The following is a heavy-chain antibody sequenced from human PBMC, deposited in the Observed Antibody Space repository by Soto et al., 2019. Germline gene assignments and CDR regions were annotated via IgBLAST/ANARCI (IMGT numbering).Heavy chain of an antibody. D-gene: IGHD3-10*01. CDR2: IYHSGGA. CDR1: DDSITSGGYY. Sequence: PSETLSLTCTVSDDSITSGGYYWSWLRQPPGKGLEWIGYIYHSGGASYNPSLRGRAVISIDTSKNQFSLRLNAVTAADTATYYCARDYYGAGSQYYYYGMEVWGQGTTVTVSS. J-gene: IGHJ6*02. V-gene: IGHV4-31*03. CDR3: ARDYYGAGSQYYYYGMEV.